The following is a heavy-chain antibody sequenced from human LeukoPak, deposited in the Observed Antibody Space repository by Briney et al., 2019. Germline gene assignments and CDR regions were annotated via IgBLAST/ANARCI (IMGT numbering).Heavy chain of an antibody. J-gene: IGHJ4*02. CDR2: IKQDGSEK. CDR1: GFTFSSYW. D-gene: IGHD6-13*01. CDR3: ARDSSSWSRGSDY. V-gene: IGHV3-7*01. Sequence: RGSLRLSCAASGFTFSSYWMSWVRQAPGKGLEWVANIKQDGSEKYYVDSVKGRFSISRDNAKNSLYLQMNSLRAEDTAVYYCARDSSSWSRGSDYWGQGTLVTVSS.